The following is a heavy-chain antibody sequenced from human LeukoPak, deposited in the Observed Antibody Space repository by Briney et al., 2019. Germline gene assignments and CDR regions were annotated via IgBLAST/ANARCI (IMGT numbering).Heavy chain of an antibody. Sequence: PGGSLRLSCAASGFTFSSYAMHWVRQAPGKGLEWVAVISYDGSNKYYADSVKGRFTISRDHSKNTLYLQMNRLRVDDTAVYYCAKASQGDCYSPFDSWGQGTRVTVSS. D-gene: IGHD2-21*02. CDR3: AKASQGDCYSPFDS. V-gene: IGHV3-30-3*01. CDR1: GFTFSSYA. J-gene: IGHJ4*02. CDR2: ISYDGSNK.